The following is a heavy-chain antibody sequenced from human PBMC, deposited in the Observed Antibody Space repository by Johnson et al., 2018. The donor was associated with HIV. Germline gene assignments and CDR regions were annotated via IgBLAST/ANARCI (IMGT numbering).Heavy chain of an antibody. D-gene: IGHD2-2*01. V-gene: IGHV3-30*04. CDR3: ARGFCTSSSHCDAFDL. CDR1: GFTFSRYV. Sequence: QVQLVESGGGVVQPGRSLRLPCAVSGFTFSRYVMHWVRQAPGKGLEWVAVMSYDGSDKYYADSVKGRFSISRDNSKNTLYVQMNSLTTEDTAVYFCARGFCTSSSHCDAFDLWGQGTMVTVSS. CDR2: MSYDGSDK. J-gene: IGHJ3*01.